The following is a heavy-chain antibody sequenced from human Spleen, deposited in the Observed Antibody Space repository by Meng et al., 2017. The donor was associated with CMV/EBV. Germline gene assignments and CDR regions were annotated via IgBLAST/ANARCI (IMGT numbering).Heavy chain of an antibody. V-gene: IGHV3-11*01. Sequence: GESLKISCAASGFTFSDYHMSWIRQAPGKGLEWVSHISNSGSVRYTADSVKGRFTVSRDNTKNSLYLHMNTLRAEDTAVYYCARERQWLVHYYYYGMDVWGQGTTVTVSS. CDR3: ARERQWLVHYYYYGMDV. J-gene: IGHJ6*02. CDR1: GFTFSDYH. CDR2: ISNSGSVR. D-gene: IGHD6-19*01.